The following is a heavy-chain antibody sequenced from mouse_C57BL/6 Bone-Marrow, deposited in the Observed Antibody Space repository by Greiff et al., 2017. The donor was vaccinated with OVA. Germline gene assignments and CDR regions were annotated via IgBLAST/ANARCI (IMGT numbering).Heavy chain of an antibody. J-gene: IGHJ3*01. Sequence: EVQRVESGGDLVKPGGSLKLSCAASGFTFSSYGMSWVRQTPDKRLEWVATISSGGSYTYYPDSVKGRFTISRDNAKNTLYLQMSSLKSEDTAMYYCARQDGSPAWLAYWGQGTLVTVSA. V-gene: IGHV5-6*01. CDR2: ISSGGSYT. CDR1: GFTFSSYG. D-gene: IGHD1-1*01. CDR3: ARQDGSPAWLAY.